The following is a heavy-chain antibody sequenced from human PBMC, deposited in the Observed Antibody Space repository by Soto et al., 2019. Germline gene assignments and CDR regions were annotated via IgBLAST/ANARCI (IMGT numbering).Heavy chain of an antibody. CDR3: ATGDIVVVPAAIFY. D-gene: IGHD2-2*01. V-gene: IGHV3-30*03. Sequence: QVQLVESGGGVVQPGRSLRLSCAASGFTFSSYGMHWVRQAPGKGLEWVAVISYDGSNKYYADSVKGRFTISRDNSKNTLYLQMNSLRAEDTAVYYCATGDIVVVPAAIFYWGQGTRVTVSS. J-gene: IGHJ4*02. CDR1: GFTFSSYG. CDR2: ISYDGSNK.